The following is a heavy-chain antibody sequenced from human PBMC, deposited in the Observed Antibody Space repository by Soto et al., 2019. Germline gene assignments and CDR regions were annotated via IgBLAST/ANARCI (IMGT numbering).Heavy chain of an antibody. Sequence: SETLSLTCTVSGGSISSSSYYWGWIRQPPGKGLEWIGSIYYSGITYYNPSLKSRVTISVDTSKNQFSLKLSSVTAADTAVYYCARLYGSGSYSLYGMDVWGQGTTVTVSS. CDR1: GGSISSSSYY. CDR3: ARLYGSGSYSLYGMDV. D-gene: IGHD3-10*01. V-gene: IGHV4-39*01. J-gene: IGHJ6*02. CDR2: IYYSGIT.